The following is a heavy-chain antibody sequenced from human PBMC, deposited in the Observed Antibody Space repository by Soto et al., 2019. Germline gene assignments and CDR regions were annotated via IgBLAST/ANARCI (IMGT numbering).Heavy chain of an antibody. Sequence: GGSLRLSCAASGFTFSNYAMSWVRQGPGKGLEWVSVISGSGGSTYYADSVKGRFTISRDNSKNTLYVQMNSLRAEDTAVYYCAKQAALSLYRAKTGHGIDVWGQGTTVTVSS. D-gene: IGHD3-16*02. CDR1: GFTFSNYA. CDR2: ISGSGGST. V-gene: IGHV3-23*01. J-gene: IGHJ6*02. CDR3: AKQAALSLYRAKTGHGIDV.